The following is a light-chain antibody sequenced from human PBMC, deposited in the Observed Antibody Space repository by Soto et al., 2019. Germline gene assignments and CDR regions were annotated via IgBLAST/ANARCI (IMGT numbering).Light chain of an antibody. J-gene: IGKJ5*01. CDR2: GAS. CDR1: QSVTGTN. CDR3: QQYGSSST. Sequence: EIILTQSPGTLSLSPGEGATLSFRASQSVTGTNLAWYQQRAGQAPRLLIYGASSRATGIPDRFSGSGSGTDFTLTISRLEPEDFAVYYCQQYGSSSTFGQGTRLEI. V-gene: IGKV3-20*01.